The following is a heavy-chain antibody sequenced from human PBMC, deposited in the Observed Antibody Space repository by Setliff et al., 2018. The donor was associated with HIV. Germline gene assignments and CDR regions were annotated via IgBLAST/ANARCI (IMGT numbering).Heavy chain of an antibody. V-gene: IGHV3-23*01. D-gene: IGHD7-27*01. CDR1: GFTFSSYA. CDR3: AKGGPWGSGYFDF. Sequence: PGGSLRLSCAASGFTFSSYAMTWVRQAPGKGLEWVSAISGSGGSTYYADSVKGRFTISRANSRDTLYLQMNNLKAEDTAVYYCAKGGPWGSGYFDFWGHGTLVTVSS. J-gene: IGHJ4*01. CDR2: ISGSGGST.